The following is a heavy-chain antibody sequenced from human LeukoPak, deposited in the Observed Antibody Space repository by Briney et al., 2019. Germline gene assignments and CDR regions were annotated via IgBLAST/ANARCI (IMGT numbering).Heavy chain of an antibody. J-gene: IGHJ3*02. V-gene: IGHV4-39*02. D-gene: IGHD3-16*01. CDR1: GGSISSSLHY. CDR3: ARDRLPPLGAFDI. Sequence: SETLSLTCSVSGGSISSSLHYWAWTRQPPGKGLEWLATISESGTTYYNPSLKSRVTISVDTSKNQFSLNLGSVTAADTAVYYCARDRLPPLGAFDIWGQGTMVTVSS. CDR2: ISESGTT.